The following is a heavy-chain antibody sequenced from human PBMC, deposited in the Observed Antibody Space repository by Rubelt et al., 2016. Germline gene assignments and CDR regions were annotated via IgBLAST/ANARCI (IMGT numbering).Heavy chain of an antibody. CDR3: ARLFGYYDSSGYYPDY. V-gene: IGHV4-59*08. Sequence: QLQLQESGPGLVKPSGTLSLTCTVSGGSISSYYWSWIRQPPGKGLEWIGYIYYSGSTNYNPSLKSRVSISVDTSKNQFSLKLSSVTAADTAVYYCARLFGYYDSSGYYPDYWGQGTLVTVSS. D-gene: IGHD3-22*01. CDR1: GGSISSYY. CDR2: IYYSGST. J-gene: IGHJ4*02.